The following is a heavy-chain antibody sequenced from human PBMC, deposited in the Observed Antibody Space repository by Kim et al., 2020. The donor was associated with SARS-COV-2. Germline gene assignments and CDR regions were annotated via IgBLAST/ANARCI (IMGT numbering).Heavy chain of an antibody. J-gene: IGHJ4*01. CDR1: RLTVSSHH. CDR3: AGFRLGEGLDN. Sequence: GGSLRLSCVASRLTVSSHHMTWVRLAPGMGLESVSNIYSDGRTFYADSGKGSFTISRDNSQNTVSLQMNSLRVEDTAVYYCAGFRLGEGLDNWGQGTLVTVSS. D-gene: IGHD3-16*01. CDR2: IYSDGRT. V-gene: IGHV3-66*01.